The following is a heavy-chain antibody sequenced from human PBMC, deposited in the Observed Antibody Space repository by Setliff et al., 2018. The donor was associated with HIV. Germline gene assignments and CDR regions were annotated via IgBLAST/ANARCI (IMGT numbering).Heavy chain of an antibody. V-gene: IGHV1-8*01. CDR1: GYTFTSYD. J-gene: IGHJ4*02. Sequence: GASVKVSCKASGYTFTSYDINWVRQATGQGLEWMGWMNPNSGNTGYAQKFQGRVTMTRNTSISTAYMELSSLRSEDTAVYYCARGDALYYNFWSGYYRGFDYWGQGTLVTVSS. CDR2: MNPNSGNT. D-gene: IGHD3-3*01. CDR3: ARGDALYYNFWSGYYRGFDY.